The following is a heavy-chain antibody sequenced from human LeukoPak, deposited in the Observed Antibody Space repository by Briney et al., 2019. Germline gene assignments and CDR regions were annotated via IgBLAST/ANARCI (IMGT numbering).Heavy chain of an antibody. V-gene: IGHV3-23*01. CDR3: ASGYHFDY. Sequence: PGGSLRLSCAASGFTFSSYAVSWVRHAPGKGLEWVSGISGSGGSTYYADSVKGRFTISRDNSKNTLYLQMNSLRAEDTAVYYCASGYHFDYWGQGTLVTVSS. D-gene: IGHD3-22*01. J-gene: IGHJ4*02. CDR1: GFTFSSYA. CDR2: ISGSGGST.